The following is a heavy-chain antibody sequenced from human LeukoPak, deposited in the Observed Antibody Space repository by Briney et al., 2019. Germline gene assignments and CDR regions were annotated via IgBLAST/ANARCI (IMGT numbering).Heavy chain of an antibody. J-gene: IGHJ4*02. CDR3: ARGWVVAATYDY. CDR1: GYTFTSYD. CDR2: MNPNSGNT. V-gene: IGHV1-8*03. Sequence: ASVKVSCKASGYTFTSYDINWVRQATGQGLEWMGWMNPNSGNTGYAQKFQGRVTSTRNTSISTAYMELSSLRSEDTAVYYCARGWVVAATYDYWGQGTLVTVSS. D-gene: IGHD2-15*01.